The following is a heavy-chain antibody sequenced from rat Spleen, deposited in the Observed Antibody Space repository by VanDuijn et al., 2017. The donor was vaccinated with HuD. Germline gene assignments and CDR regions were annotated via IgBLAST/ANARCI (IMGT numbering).Heavy chain of an antibody. V-gene: IGHV3-1*01. J-gene: IGHJ2*01. CDR1: GYSITSNY. CDR3: TRERRDYNNYDYYFDY. D-gene: IGHD1-10*01. CDR2: ISYSGST. Sequence: EVQLQESGPGLVKPSQSLSLTCSVTGYSITSNYWGWIRKFPGNKMEWMGYISYSGSTSYNPSLKSRISITRDTSKNQFFLQLNSVTTEDTATYYCTRERRDYNNYDYYFDYWGQGVMVTVSS.